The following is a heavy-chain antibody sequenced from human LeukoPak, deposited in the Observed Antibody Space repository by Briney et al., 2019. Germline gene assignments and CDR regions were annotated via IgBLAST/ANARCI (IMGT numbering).Heavy chain of an antibody. Sequence: PSETLSLTCTVSGGSISSSSYYWGWIRQPPGKGLEWIGSIYYSGSTYYNPSLKSRVTISVDTSKNQFSLKLSSVTAADTAVYYCARQIDSSGYYCFDYSGQGTLVTVSS. D-gene: IGHD3-22*01. V-gene: IGHV4-39*01. J-gene: IGHJ4*02. CDR3: ARQIDSSGYYCFDY. CDR2: IYYSGST. CDR1: GGSISSSSYY.